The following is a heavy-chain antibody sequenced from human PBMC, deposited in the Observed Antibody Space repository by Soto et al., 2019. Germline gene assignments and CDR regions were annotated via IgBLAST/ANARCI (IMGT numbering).Heavy chain of an antibody. J-gene: IGHJ5*02. CDR3: ARDRSLNYNDSSGLDP. CDR1: GCTFPSYS. Sequence: ASVKVSCKYSGCTFPSYSIHWVRQAPGQRLAWMGWINAGNGNTKYSQNFQGRVTITSDTSSSTAYMELSSLRSEDTAVYYCARDRSLNYNDSSGLDPWGQGTLVTVSS. D-gene: IGHD3-22*01. V-gene: IGHV1-3*01. CDR2: INAGNGNT.